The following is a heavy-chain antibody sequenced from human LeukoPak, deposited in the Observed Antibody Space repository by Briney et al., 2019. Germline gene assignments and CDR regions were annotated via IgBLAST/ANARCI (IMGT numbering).Heavy chain of an antibody. V-gene: IGHV3-53*01. CDR2: IYSGGST. D-gene: IGHD2-8*01. CDR3: AKWARYCTNGVCYYFDY. J-gene: IGHJ4*02. CDR1: GLTVSSNS. Sequence: GGSLRLSCAASGLTVSSNSMSWVRQAPGKGLEWVSFIYSGGSTYYADSVKGRFTISRDNSKNTLYLQMNSLRAEDTAVYYCAKWARYCTNGVCYYFDYWGQGTLVTVSS.